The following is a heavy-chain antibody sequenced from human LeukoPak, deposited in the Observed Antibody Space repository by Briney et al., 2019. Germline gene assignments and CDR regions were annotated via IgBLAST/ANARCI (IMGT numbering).Heavy chain of an antibody. CDR1: GFTFSSYE. Sequence: GGSLRLSCAASGFTFSSYEMNWVRQAPGKGLEWVSYISSSGSTIYYADSVKGRFTISRDNAKNSLYLQMNSLRAEDTAVYYCAREHPPYGSERIGFDPWGQGTLGTVSS. J-gene: IGHJ5*02. CDR2: ISSSGSTI. D-gene: IGHD3-10*01. V-gene: IGHV3-48*03. CDR3: AREHPPYGSERIGFDP.